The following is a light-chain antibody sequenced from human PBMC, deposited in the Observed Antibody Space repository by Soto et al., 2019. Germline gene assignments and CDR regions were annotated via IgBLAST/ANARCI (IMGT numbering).Light chain of an antibody. CDR1: TGAVTSGHY. CDR2: DTT. V-gene: IGLV7-46*01. Sequence: QAVVTQEPSLTVSPGGTVTLTCGSSTGAVTSGHYPYWFQQKPGQAPKTLIYDTTNKHSWSPARFSGSLLGGKAALTLSGAQPEDEADYYCLLVYSGTVVFGGGTNLTVL. CDR3: LLVYSGTVV. J-gene: IGLJ2*01.